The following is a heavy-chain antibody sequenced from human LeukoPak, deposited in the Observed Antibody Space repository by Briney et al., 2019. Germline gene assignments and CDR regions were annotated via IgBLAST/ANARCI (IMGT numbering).Heavy chain of an antibody. J-gene: IGHJ4*02. V-gene: IGHV1-24*01. D-gene: IGHD1-1*01. Sequence: ASVKVSCKVSGYTLTESSMHWVRQAPGKGLEWMGGFDPENGEMIYAQKFQGRVTMTEDTSTDTAYMELRSLRSEDTAVYYCVTTPENPTLALFDHWGQETQVTVSS. CDR1: GYTLTESS. CDR3: VTTPENPTLALFDH. CDR2: FDPENGEM.